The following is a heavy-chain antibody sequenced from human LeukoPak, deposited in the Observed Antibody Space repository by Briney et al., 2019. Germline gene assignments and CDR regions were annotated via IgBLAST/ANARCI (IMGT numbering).Heavy chain of an antibody. Sequence: SETLSLTCTVSGGSISSSSYYWGWIRQPPGKGLEWIGSIYYSGSTYYNPSLKSRVTISVDTSKNQFSLKLSSVTAADTAVYYCARVTRYFDWAPFDYWGQGTLVTVSS. CDR3: ARVTRYFDWAPFDY. CDR2: IYYSGST. J-gene: IGHJ4*02. V-gene: IGHV4-39*07. D-gene: IGHD3-9*01. CDR1: GGSISSSSYY.